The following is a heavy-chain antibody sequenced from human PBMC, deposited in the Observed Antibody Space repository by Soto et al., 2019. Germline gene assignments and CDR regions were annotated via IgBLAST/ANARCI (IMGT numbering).Heavy chain of an antibody. J-gene: IGHJ4*02. CDR1: GFTFSNYA. V-gene: IGHV3-23*01. Sequence: EVQLLDSGGGLVQPGGSLRLSCAASGFTFSNYAMTWVRQGPGKGLEWVSGISGSGGRSYYADSVKGRFTISRDNSKSTLYIQMNSLRAEDTAVYYCAKAFFVWSSWQPYYFDCWGQGTLVTVSS. D-gene: IGHD2-2*01. CDR2: ISGSGGRS. CDR3: AKAFFVWSSWQPYYFDC.